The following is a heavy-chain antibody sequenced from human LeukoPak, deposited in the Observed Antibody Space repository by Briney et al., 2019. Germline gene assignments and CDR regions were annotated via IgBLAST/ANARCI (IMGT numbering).Heavy chain of an antibody. CDR2: IYYAGGDT. J-gene: IGHJ4*02. CDR1: GFTFSSYA. D-gene: IGHD2-21*01. CDR3: AKDHGAAVVPRRFDY. V-gene: IGHV3-23*01. Sequence: QTGGSLRLSCAASGFTFSSYAMSWVRQAPGKGPEWVSTIYYAGGDTYYADSVKGRFTVSRDNINNALHLQMDSLRVEDTAVYYCAKDHGAAVVPRRFDYWGRGTLVTVSS.